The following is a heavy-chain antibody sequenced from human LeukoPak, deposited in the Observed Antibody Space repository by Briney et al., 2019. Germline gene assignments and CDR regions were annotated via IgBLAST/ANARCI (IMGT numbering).Heavy chain of an antibody. D-gene: IGHD6-13*01. V-gene: IGHV1-46*01. CDR1: GYTFTGYY. CDR3: ARENRGDPTAAPDY. J-gene: IGHJ4*02. CDR2: ITPSDGGT. Sequence: ASVKVSCKASGYTFTGYYMHWVRQAPGQGLEWMGIITPSDGGTIYARKFQGGVTMTSDTSTSTVYMEVSSLKSEDMAVYYCARENRGDPTAAPDYWGQGTLVTVSP.